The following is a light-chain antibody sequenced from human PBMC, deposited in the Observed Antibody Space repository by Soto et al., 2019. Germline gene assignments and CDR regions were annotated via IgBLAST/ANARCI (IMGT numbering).Light chain of an antibody. CDR1: SSDVGGYNY. V-gene: IGLV2-14*01. CDR2: EVS. J-gene: IGLJ1*01. CDR3: SSYTGTNTLAV. Sequence: QSALTQPASVSGSPGQSITISCTGTSSDVGGYNYVSWYQQHAGKAPKLMIYEVSNRPSGVSNRFSGSKSGDTASLTISGLQAEDEADYYCSSYTGTNTLAVFGTGTKVTAL.